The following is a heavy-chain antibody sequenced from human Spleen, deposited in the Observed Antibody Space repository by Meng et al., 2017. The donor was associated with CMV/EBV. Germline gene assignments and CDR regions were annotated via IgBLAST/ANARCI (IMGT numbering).Heavy chain of an antibody. D-gene: IGHD6-19*01. J-gene: IGHJ4*02. CDR2: ISYDGSNE. CDR1: GFTFSNYT. CDR3: ARDGSGWTFDY. Sequence: GESLKISCAATGFTFSNYTMHWVRQAPGKGLEWVSVISYDGSNEYYSDSVKGRFTISRDNSKNTLFVQMNSLRDEDTAVYYCARDGSGWTFDYWGQGTLVTVSS. V-gene: IGHV3-30*03.